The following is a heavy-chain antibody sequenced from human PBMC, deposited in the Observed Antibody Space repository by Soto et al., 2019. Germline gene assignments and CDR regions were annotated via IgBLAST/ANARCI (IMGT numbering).Heavy chain of an antibody. D-gene: IGHD5-18*01. CDR2: IIPIFGTA. J-gene: IGHJ6*02. V-gene: IGHV1-69*13. CDR1: GGTFSSYA. CDR3: ARGTDTSNRCYYYYGMDV. Sequence: SVKVSCKASGGTFSSYAISWVRQAPGQGLEWMGGIIPIFGTANYAQKFQGRVTITADESTSTAYMELSSLRSEDQAVYYTARGTDTSNRCYYYYGMDVWGQGTTVTVSS.